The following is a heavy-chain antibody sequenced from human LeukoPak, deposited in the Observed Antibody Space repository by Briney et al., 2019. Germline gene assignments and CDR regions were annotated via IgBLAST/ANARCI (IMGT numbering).Heavy chain of an antibody. V-gene: IGHV1-69*05. D-gene: IGHD6-13*01. CDR2: IIPIFGTA. J-gene: IGHJ6*03. CDR3: ARTTLGSSWYYYYYMDV. Sequence: SVKVSCKASGGTFSSHAISWVRQAPGQGLEWMGGIIPIFGTANYAQKFHGRVTITTDESTSTAYMELSSLRSEDTAVYYCARTTLGSSWYYYYYMDVWGKGTTVTVSS. CDR1: GGTFSSHA.